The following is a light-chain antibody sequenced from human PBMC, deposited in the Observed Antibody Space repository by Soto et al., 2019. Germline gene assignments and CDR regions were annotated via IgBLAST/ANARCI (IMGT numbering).Light chain of an antibody. CDR1: QSVRDN. CDR3: KQHNDCTPST. V-gene: IGKV3-15*01. J-gene: IGKJ2*01. CDR2: GAS. Sequence: ETVLTQSPATLSVSPGERATLSCRASQSVRDNLAWYQQKPGQAPRLLIYGASTMAPGIPDRFSGSGFGTEFTLTLSSLHSEDFAVYDCKQHNDCTPSTLGQGTKLEIK.